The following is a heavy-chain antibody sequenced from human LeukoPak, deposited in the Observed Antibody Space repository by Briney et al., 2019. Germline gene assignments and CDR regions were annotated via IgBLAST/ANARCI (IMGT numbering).Heavy chain of an antibody. V-gene: IGHV4-39*01. CDR1: GGSISSSSYY. D-gene: IGHD2-21*01. CDR3: ASRLAYCGGDCYTNDY. Sequence: SETLSLTCTVSGGSISSSSYYWGWIRQPPGKGLEWIGSIYYSGSTYYNPSLKSRVTISVDTSKNQFSLKLSSVTAADTAVYYCASRLAYCGGDCYTNDYWGQGTLVTVSS. J-gene: IGHJ4*02. CDR2: IYYSGST.